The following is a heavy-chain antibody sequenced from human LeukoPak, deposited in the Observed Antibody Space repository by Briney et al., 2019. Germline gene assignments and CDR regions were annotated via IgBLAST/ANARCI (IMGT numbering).Heavy chain of an antibody. CDR2: ISSDGSSR. V-gene: IGHV3-74*01. CDR1: GFPFNSHW. D-gene: IGHD1-26*01. Sequence: GGSLRLSCAASGFPFNSHWMHWVRQAPGKGLVWVSRISSDGSSRSCADSVKGRFTISRDNAKNTLYLEINSLRDEDTAIYYCVYSGNYRFDYWGQETLVTVSS. CDR3: VYSGNYRFDY. J-gene: IGHJ4*02.